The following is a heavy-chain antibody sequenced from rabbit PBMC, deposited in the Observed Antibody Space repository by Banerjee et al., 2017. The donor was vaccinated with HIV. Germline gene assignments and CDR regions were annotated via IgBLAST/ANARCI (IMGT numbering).Heavy chain of an antibody. Sequence: QEQLEESGGDLVKPEGSLTLTCKASGFTFNSYWVNWVRQAPGKGLEWIACIDTSSSGSTWYASWAKGRFTLSKTSSTTVTLQMTSLTAADTATYFCARSISSVGRLWGPGTLVTV. J-gene: IGHJ4*01. V-gene: IGHV1S45*01. CDR3: ARSISSVGRL. CDR1: GFTFNSYW. CDR2: IDTSSSGST. D-gene: IGHD1-1*01.